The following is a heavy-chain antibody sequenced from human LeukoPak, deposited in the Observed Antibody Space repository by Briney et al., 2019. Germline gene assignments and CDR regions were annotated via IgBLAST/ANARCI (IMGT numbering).Heavy chain of an antibody. CDR2: ISVYNV. Sequence: ASVKVSCKASGYSFTTYGIMWVRQAPGQGLEWMGWISVYNVKYAQNLQGRVTMTTDSSTSTAYMEVRSLISDDTAVYYCARVGATLTRLADYWGQGTLVTVSS. CDR3: ARVGATLTRLADY. CDR1: GYSFTTYG. D-gene: IGHD1-26*01. V-gene: IGHV1-18*01. J-gene: IGHJ4*02.